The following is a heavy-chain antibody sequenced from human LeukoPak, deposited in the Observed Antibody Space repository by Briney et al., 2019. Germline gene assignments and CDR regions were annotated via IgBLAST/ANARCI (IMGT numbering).Heavy chain of an antibody. CDR2: IGSSISNT. CDR3: AKDRTVGASYWYFDL. V-gene: IGHV3-48*01. J-gene: IGHJ2*01. Sequence: GGSLRLSCAASGFTLRIHSMNWVRQAPGKGLEWVSFIGSSISNTFYADSVKGRFTISRDSSKNTLFLHMNTLRAEDTAIYYCAKDRTVGASYWYFDLWGRGTLVTVSS. D-gene: IGHD1-26*01. CDR1: GFTLRIHS.